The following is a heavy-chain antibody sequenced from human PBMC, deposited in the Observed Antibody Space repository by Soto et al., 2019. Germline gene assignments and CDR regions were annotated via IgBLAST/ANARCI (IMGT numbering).Heavy chain of an antibody. CDR2: INHSGST. CDR3: ARGIAMKLVVHSYASDKYYLDA. CDR1: GGSFSGYY. V-gene: IGHV4-34*01. Sequence: PSETLSLTCAVYGGSFSGYYWSWIRQPPGKGLEWIGEINHSGSTNYNPSLKSRVTISVDTSKNQFSRKMTSVAAADTAMYYCARGIAMKLVVHSYASDKYYLDAWGQGTLVTVSS. J-gene: IGHJ4*02. D-gene: IGHD3-22*01.